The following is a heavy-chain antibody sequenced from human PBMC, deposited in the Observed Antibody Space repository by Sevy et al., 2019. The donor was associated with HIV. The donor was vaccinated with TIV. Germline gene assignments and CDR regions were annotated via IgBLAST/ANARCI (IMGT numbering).Heavy chain of an antibody. CDR2: IKRDGSER. CDR1: GFTLSTYW. Sequence: GGSLRLSCGASGFTLSTYWLNWVRQAPGKGLEWVANIKRDGSERYYVASVKGRFTISRDNAKNSLYLQMNSLRADDTAVYYCARDCSNTTCLWGLDVWGQGTTVTVSS. V-gene: IGHV3-7*03. CDR3: ARDCSNTTCLWGLDV. D-gene: IGHD2-2*01. J-gene: IGHJ6*02.